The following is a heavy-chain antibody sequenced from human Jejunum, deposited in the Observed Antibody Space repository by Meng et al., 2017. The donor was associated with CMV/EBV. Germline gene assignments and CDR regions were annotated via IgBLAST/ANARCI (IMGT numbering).Heavy chain of an antibody. J-gene: IGHJ4*02. CDR2: ISPSSNYI. CDR1: GFTFSTYT. Sequence: SGFTFSTYTMNWVRQAPGKGLEWVSSISPSSNYIYYADSVKGRFTISRDNAKNSLYLEMNSLRADDTAVYYCAKESMARNYVDYWGQGTLVTVSS. D-gene: IGHD2/OR15-2a*01. CDR3: AKESMARNYVDY. V-gene: IGHV3-21*01.